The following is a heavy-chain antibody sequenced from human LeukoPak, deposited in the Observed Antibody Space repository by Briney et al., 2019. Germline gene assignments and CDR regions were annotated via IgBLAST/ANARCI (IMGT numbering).Heavy chain of an antibody. D-gene: IGHD4-17*01. CDR2: ISSSSGYI. CDR3: ARANGGQEGHDYGDRWYFDY. CDR1: GFTFSHHG. Sequence: GGSLRLSCAASGFTFSHHGMHWVRQAPGKGLEWVSYISSSSGYIYYADSVKGRFTISRDNAKNSLYLQMNSLRAEDTAVYYCARANGGQEGHDYGDRWYFDYWGQGTLVTVSS. V-gene: IGHV3-21*01. J-gene: IGHJ4*02.